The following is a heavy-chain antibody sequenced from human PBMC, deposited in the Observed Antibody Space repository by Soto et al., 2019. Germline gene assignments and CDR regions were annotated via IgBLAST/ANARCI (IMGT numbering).Heavy chain of an antibody. CDR1: GASISSFY. CDR2: MYHSGRS. CDR3: ARVRTSNGMDV. D-gene: IGHD2-2*01. J-gene: IGHJ6*02. Sequence: PSETLSLTCIVSGASISSFYWSWIRQPPGKELEWIGYMYHSGRSSYNPSLKSRVTISVDTSTNQFSLRLRSVTAADTAVYYCARVRTSNGMDVWGQGTTVPVSS. V-gene: IGHV4-59*01.